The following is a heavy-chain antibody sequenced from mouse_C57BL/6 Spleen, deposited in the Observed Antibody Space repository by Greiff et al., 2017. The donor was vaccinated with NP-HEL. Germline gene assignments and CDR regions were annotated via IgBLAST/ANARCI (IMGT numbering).Heavy chain of an antibody. D-gene: IGHD1-1*01. CDR3: TTATTVVAKGFDY. V-gene: IGHV14-4*01. CDR2: IDPENGDT. J-gene: IGHJ2*01. CDR1: GFNIKDDY. Sequence: EIQLQQSGAELVRPGASVKLSCTASGFNIKDDYMHWVKQRPEQGLEWIGWIDPENGDTEYASKFQGKATIPADTSSNTAYLQLSSLTSEDTAVYYCTTATTVVAKGFDYWGQGTTLTVSS.